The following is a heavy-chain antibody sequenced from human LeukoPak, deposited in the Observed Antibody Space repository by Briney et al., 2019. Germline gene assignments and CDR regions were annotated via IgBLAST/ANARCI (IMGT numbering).Heavy chain of an antibody. CDR3: ATTVWFGELAFDY. J-gene: IGHJ4*02. CDR2: IIPILGIA. V-gene: IGHV1-69*02. Sequence: SVKVSCKASGYTFTSYTISWVRQAPGQGLEWMGRIIPILGIANYAQKFQGRVTITADKSTSTAYMELSSLRSEDTAVYYCATTVWFGELAFDYWGQGTLVTVSS. D-gene: IGHD3-10*01. CDR1: GYTFTSYT.